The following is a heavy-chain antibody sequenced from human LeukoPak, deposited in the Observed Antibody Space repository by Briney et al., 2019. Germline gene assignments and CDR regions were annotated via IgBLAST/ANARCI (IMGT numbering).Heavy chain of an antibody. D-gene: IGHD5-18*01. CDR2: ISSSSSYT. J-gene: IGHJ4*02. V-gene: IGHV3-11*06. CDR3: ARDQDTAMVTYFDY. Sequence: SGGSLRLSGAASGFTFSDYYMSWIRKAPGKGLEWVSYISSSSSYTNYADSVKGRFTISRDNAKNSLYLQMNSLRAEDTAVYYCARDQDTAMVTYFDYWGQGTLVTVSS. CDR1: GFTFSDYY.